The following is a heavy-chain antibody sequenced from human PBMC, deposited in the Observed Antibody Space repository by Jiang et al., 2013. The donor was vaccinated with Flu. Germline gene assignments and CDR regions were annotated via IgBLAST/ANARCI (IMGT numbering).Heavy chain of an antibody. D-gene: IGHD2-2*01. CDR1: GGTFSSYA. CDR2: IIPILGIA. J-gene: IGHJ4*02. V-gene: IGHV1-69*04. Sequence: GAEVKKPGSSVKVSCKASGGTFSSYAISWVRQAPGQGLEWMGRIIPILGIANYAQKFQGRVTITADKSTSTAYMELSSLRSEDTAVYYCAREGKKDIVVVPAAMNYWGQGTLVTVSS. CDR3: AREGKKDIVVVPAAMNY.